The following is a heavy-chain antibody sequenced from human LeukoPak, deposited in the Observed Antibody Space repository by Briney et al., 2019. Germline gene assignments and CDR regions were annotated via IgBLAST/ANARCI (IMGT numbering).Heavy chain of an antibody. Sequence: GESLETSLKGSGYNFANYWIGWVLQMPGKGLEWMGIIYPGDSESRYSPSFKGQVTISVDKSISNAYLQWGSLKASDTAMYYCARLYYYDSCGPDYWGQGNLVTVSS. CDR3: ARLYYYDSCGPDY. V-gene: IGHV5-51*01. CDR1: GYNFANYW. J-gene: IGHJ4*02. D-gene: IGHD3-22*01. CDR2: IYPGDSES.